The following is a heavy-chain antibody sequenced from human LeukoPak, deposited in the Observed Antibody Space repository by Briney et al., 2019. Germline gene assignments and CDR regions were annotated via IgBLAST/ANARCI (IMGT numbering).Heavy chain of an antibody. CDR2: IYTSGST. D-gene: IGHD4-23*01. CDR3: ASLGGGNSYYYGMDV. Sequence: SETLPLTCTVSGGSISSGSYYWSWIRQPAGKGLEWIGRIYTSGSTNYNPSLKSRVTISVDTSKNQFSLKLSSVTAADTAVYYCASLGGGNSYYYGMDVWGQGTTVTVSS. V-gene: IGHV4-61*02. CDR1: GGSISSGSYY. J-gene: IGHJ6*02.